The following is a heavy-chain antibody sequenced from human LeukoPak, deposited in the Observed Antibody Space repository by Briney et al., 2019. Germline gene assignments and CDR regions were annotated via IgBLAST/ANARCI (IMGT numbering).Heavy chain of an antibody. CDR3: ARGHYGGNPYYFDY. V-gene: IGHV1-2*06. D-gene: IGHD4/OR15-4a*01. Sequence: ASVKVSCKASGYTFTGYYMHWVRQAPGQGLEWMGRINPNSGGTNYAQKFQGRVTMTRDTSISTAYMELSRLRSDDTAVYYCARGHYGGNPYYFDYWVQGTLVTVSS. CDR1: GYTFTGYY. J-gene: IGHJ4*02. CDR2: INPNSGGT.